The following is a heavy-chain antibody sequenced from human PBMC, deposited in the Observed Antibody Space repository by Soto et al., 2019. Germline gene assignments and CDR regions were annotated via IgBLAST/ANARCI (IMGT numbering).Heavy chain of an antibody. CDR2: IYYSGST. CDR3: ARMNLFYDYGYGFDY. D-gene: IGHD4-17*01. CDR1: GGSISSDD. J-gene: IGHJ4*02. V-gene: IGHV4-59*01. Sequence: ESLSLTCTVSGGSISSDDWSWIRQPPGKGLEWIGYIYYSGSTNYNPSLKSRVTISVDTSKNQFSLKLSSVTAADTAVYYCARMNLFYDYGYGFDYWGQGTLVTVSS.